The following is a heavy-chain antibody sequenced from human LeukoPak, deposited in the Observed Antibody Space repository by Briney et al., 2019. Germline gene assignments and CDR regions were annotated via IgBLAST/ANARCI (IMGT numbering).Heavy chain of an antibody. Sequence: GASVKVSCKASGGTFSSYAISWVRQAPGQGLEWMGGIIPIFGTANYAQKFQGRVTITADESTSTAYMELSSLRSEDTAVYYCATGLVGKRVDYWGQGTLVTVSS. CDR3: ATGLVGKRVDY. D-gene: IGHD7-27*01. CDR2: IIPIFGTA. J-gene: IGHJ4*02. V-gene: IGHV1-69*01. CDR1: GGTFSSYA.